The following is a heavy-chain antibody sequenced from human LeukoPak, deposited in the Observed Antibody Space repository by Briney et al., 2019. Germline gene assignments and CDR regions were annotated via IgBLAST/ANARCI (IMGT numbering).Heavy chain of an antibody. CDR3: AIAVDSISGTGDTFDI. J-gene: IGHJ3*02. CDR2: ISSGSSYI. D-gene: IGHD3-3*01. V-gene: IGHV3-21*01. Sequence: GGSLRLSCAASGFTFSSYMVTWVRQAPGKGLEWVSSISSGSSYIYYEDSVKGRFTISRDNGKNSLYLQMSSLRAEDTAVYYCAIAVDSISGTGDTFDIWGQETMVTVSS. CDR1: GFTFSSYM.